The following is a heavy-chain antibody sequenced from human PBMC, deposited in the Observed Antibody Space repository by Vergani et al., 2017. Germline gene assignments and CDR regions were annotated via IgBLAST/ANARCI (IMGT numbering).Heavy chain of an antibody. D-gene: IGHD3-3*01. J-gene: IGHJ3*02. CDR2: SYYSGST. V-gene: IGHV4-61*10. CDR3: ARAPDLNTAFDI. Sequence: QVQLQESGPGLVKPSETLYLTCTVSGGSVSSGSYYWSWIRQPAGKGLEWIGYSYYSGSTNYNPSLKSRVTISVDTSKNQFSLKLSSVTAADTAVYYCARAPDLNTAFDIWGQGTMVTVSS. CDR1: GGSVSSGSYY.